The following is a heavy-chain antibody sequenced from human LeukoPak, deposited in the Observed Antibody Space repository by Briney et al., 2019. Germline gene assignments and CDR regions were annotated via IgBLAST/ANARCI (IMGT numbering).Heavy chain of an antibody. CDR3: ARGPYYYDSSGCFDY. D-gene: IGHD3-22*01. CDR1: GYSISTGYY. Sequence: SETLSLTCTVSGYSISTGYYWDWIRQPPGKGLEWIGTFYHGGSTYYNPSLKSRVTISVDTSKNQFSLNLTSVTAADTAVYYCARGPYYYDSSGCFDYWGQGTLVSVSS. V-gene: IGHV4-38-2*02. J-gene: IGHJ4*02. CDR2: FYHGGST.